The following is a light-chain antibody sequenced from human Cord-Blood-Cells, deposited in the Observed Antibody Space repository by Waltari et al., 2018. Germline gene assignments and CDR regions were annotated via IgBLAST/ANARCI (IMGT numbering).Light chain of an antibody. V-gene: IGKV1-39*01. CDR1: QSISSY. Sequence: DIQMTQSPSSLSASVGDRVTITCRASQSISSYLNWYQQKPGKAPKLLIYAASSLQSGVPSRFSGSGSETDFTLTISSLQPEDFATDYCQQSYSTWTFGQGTKVEIK. J-gene: IGKJ1*01. CDR2: AAS. CDR3: QQSYSTWT.